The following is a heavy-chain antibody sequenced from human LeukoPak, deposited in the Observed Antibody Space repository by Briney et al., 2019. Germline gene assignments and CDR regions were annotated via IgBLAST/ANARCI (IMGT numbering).Heavy chain of an antibody. CDR1: GFTFRSYA. CDR3: AKEKIVALTPEY. CDR2: ISASGTQT. V-gene: IGHV3-23*01. Sequence: GGSLRLSCTASGFTFRSYAMSWVRQTPEKGLEWVSSISASGTQTYYADSVKGRFTVSKDNSQNTVYLQMNSLRAEDTALYYCAKEKIVALTPEYWGQGTLVTVSS. J-gene: IGHJ4*02. D-gene: IGHD5-12*01.